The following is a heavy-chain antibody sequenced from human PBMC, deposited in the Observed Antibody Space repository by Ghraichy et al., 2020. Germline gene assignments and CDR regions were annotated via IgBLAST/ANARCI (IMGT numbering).Heavy chain of an antibody. CDR3: ARHGSFTIFGLITYPMDV. CDR1: GGSISGYY. J-gene: IGHJ6*02. Sequence: SETLSLTCTVSGGSISGYYWSWIRQPPEKGLEFIGYVYYTGSANYNPSLKSRVTISVDTSKNQFSLKLSSVTAADTAVYYCARHGSFTIFGLITYPMDVWGQGTTVTVSS. D-gene: IGHD3-3*01. CDR2: VYYTGSA. V-gene: IGHV4-59*08.